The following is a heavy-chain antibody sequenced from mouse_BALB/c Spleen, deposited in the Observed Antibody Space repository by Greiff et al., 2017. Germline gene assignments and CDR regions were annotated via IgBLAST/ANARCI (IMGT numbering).Heavy chain of an antibody. CDR3: ARLGRAAY. CDR2: IDPENGNT. V-gene: IGHV14-1*02. J-gene: IGHJ3*01. CDR1: GFNIKDYY. Sequence: VQLQQSGAELVRPGALVKLSCKASGFNIKDYYMHWVKQRPEQGLEWIGWIDPENGNTIYDPKFQGKASITADTSSNTAYLQLSSLTSEDTAVYYCARLGRAAYWGQGTLVTVSA.